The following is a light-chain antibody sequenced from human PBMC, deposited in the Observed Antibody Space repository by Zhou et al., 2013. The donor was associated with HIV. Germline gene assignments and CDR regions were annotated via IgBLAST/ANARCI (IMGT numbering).Light chain of an antibody. CDR1: QNVKSNY. CDR3: QQYDTWPS. Sequence: EIVLTQSPGTLSLSPGERATLSCRASQNVKSNYLAWYQQKPGQAPRLLIYDTSSRATGIPDRFSGSGSGRDFTLTISGLQPEDFALYYCQQYDTWPSFGQGTKLQIK. V-gene: IGKV3-20*01. J-gene: IGKJ2*01. CDR2: DTS.